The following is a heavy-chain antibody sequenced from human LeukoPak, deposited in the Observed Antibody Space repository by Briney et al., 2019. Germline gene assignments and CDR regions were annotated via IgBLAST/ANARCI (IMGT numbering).Heavy chain of an antibody. D-gene: IGHD2-21*01. CDR1: GGSLSSGGDY. CDR2: IYHSGST. CDR3: ARDVGGDIRSGMGGFDY. Sequence: TLSLTCTVSGGSLSSGGDYWSWIRQPPGKGLEWIGYIYHSGSTYYNPSLKSRVTISVDRSKNQFSLKLSSVTAADTAVYYCARDVGGDIRSGMGGFDYWGQGTLVTVSS. J-gene: IGHJ4*02. V-gene: IGHV4-30-2*01.